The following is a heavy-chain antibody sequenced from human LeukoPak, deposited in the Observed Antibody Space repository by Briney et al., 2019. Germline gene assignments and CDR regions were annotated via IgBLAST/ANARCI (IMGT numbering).Heavy chain of an antibody. D-gene: IGHD5-24*01. CDR3: AKLPVVEMATIGDAFDI. CDR1: GFTFDDYA. CDR2: ISWNSGSI. Sequence: GRSLRLSCAASGFTFDDYAMHWVRQAPGKGLEWVSGISWNSGSIGYADSVKGRFTISRDNAKNSLYLQMNSLRAEDTALYYWAKLPVVEMATIGDAFDIWGQGTMVTVSS. V-gene: IGHV3-9*01. J-gene: IGHJ3*02.